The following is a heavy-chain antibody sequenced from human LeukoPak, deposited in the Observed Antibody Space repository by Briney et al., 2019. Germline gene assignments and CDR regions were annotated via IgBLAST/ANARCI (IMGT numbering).Heavy chain of an antibody. J-gene: IGHJ4*02. CDR2: INHSGST. V-gene: IGHV4-34*01. Sequence: SETLSLTCAVYGGSFSGYYWSWIRQPPGKGLEWIGEINHSGSTNYNPSLKSRVTISVDTSKNQFSLKLSSVTAADTAVYYCARDHAMVRGVTPFDYWGQGTLVTVSS. D-gene: IGHD3-10*01. CDR1: GGSFSGYY. CDR3: ARDHAMVRGVTPFDY.